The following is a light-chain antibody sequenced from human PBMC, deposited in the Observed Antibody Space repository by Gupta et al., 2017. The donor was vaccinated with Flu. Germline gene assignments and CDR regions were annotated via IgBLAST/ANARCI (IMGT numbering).Light chain of an antibody. CDR1: SGSVSTSYY. CDR2: STN. Sequence: QTVVTQEPSPSVSPGGTVTLTCGLSSGSVSTSYYPSWYQQTPGQAPRTLIYSTNTRSSGVPDRFSGSILGNKAALTITGAQADDESDYYCVLYMGSGMGVFGGGTKLTVL. CDR3: VLYMGSGMGV. J-gene: IGLJ2*01. V-gene: IGLV8-61*01.